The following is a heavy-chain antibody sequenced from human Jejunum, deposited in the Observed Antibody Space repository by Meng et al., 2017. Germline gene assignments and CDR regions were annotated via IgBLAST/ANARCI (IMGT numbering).Heavy chain of an antibody. V-gene: IGHV4-31*03. Sequence: QVQLQESGPGLVTPSQTLSLTCTVSGDSISSGGHYWSWIRQHPGKGLEWIGYIYYTGSAYYHPSLESRVTLSVDTSNNQFSLRLNSVTAADTAVYYCAREGQLMLGLVDYWGQGTLVTVSS. CDR1: GDSISSGGHY. D-gene: IGHD2-2*01. J-gene: IGHJ4*02. CDR2: IYYTGSA. CDR3: AREGQLMLGLVDY.